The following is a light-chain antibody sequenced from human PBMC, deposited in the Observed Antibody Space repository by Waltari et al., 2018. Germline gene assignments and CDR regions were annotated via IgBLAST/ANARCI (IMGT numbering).Light chain of an antibody. CDR2: GTS. Sequence: EIVLTQSQGTLSLSPGERATLPCRASQSVTSISLTGYQQKLVQAPRLLIYGTSSRATGIPDRFSGRGSGTDFTLTISRLEPEDFAVYYCQQYDGEVVTFGGGTNVEI. J-gene: IGKJ4*01. V-gene: IGKV3-20*01. CDR3: QQYDGEVVT. CDR1: QSVTSIS.